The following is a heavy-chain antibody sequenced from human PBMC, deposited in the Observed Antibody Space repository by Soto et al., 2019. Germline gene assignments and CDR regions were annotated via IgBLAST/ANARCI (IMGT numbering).Heavy chain of an antibody. CDR2: IYYSGST. Sequence: SETLSLTCTVSGVSISSGGYYWSWIRQHPGKGLEWIGYIYYSGSTYYNPSLKSRVTISVDTSKNQFSLKLSSVTAADTAVYYCARVSRVVRGVTYWGQGTLVTVSS. D-gene: IGHD3-10*01. CDR1: GVSISSGGYY. J-gene: IGHJ4*02. V-gene: IGHV4-31*03. CDR3: ARVSRVVRGVTY.